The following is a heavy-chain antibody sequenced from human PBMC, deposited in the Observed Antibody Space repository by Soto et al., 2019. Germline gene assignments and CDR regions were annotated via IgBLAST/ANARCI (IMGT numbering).Heavy chain of an antibody. J-gene: IGHJ6*02. Sequence: QVQLVESGGGVVQPGRSLRLSCAASGFTFSSYGMHWVRQAPGKGLEWVAVISYDGSNKYYADSVKGRFTISRDNSKNTLYLQMNSLRAEDTAVYYCAKDRSPDPHLKYYYYVMDVWGQGTTVTVSS. CDR2: ISYDGSNK. CDR3: AKDRSPDPHLKYYYYVMDV. V-gene: IGHV3-30*18. CDR1: GFTFSSYG.